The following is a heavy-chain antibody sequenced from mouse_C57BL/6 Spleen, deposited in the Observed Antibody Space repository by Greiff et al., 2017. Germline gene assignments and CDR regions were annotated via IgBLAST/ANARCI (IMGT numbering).Heavy chain of an antibody. CDR3: ASTAQATGAMDY. V-gene: IGHV1-82*01. J-gene: IGHJ4*01. D-gene: IGHD3-2*02. CDR2: IYPGDGDT. CDR1: GYAFSSSW. Sequence: QVQLQQSGPELVKPGASVQISCKASGYAFSSSWMNWVKQRPGKGLEWIGRIYPGDGDTNYNGKFKGKATLTADKASSTADMQLSSLTSEDSAVYFWASTAQATGAMDYWGQGTSVTVSS.